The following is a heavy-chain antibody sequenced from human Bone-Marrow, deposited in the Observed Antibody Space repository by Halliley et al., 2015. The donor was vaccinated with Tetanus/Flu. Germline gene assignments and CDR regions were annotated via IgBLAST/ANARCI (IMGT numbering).Heavy chain of an antibody. V-gene: IGHV1-18*01. J-gene: IGHJ5*02. D-gene: IGHD2-2*01. CDR2: IPGLNGRT. CDR3: ARDPDNTSRFDP. Sequence: GVGGIPGLNGRTKYAESLQGRVTMTIDTATSTAYMGLRSLRYDDPAVYYCARDPDNTSRFDPWGQGTLVTVSS.